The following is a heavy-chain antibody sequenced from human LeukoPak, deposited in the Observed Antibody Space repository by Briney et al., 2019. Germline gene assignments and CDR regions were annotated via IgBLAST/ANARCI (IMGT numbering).Heavy chain of an antibody. J-gene: IGHJ4*02. CDR2: IYYSGST. Sequence: PSETLSLTCTVSGGSISSYYWSCIRQPPGEGLEWIGYIYYSGSTNYNPSLKSRVTISVDTSKNQFSLKLSSVTAADTAVYYCARGGVAGPFDYWGQGTLVTVSS. D-gene: IGHD6-19*01. V-gene: IGHV4-59*01. CDR1: GGSISSYY. CDR3: ARGGVAGPFDY.